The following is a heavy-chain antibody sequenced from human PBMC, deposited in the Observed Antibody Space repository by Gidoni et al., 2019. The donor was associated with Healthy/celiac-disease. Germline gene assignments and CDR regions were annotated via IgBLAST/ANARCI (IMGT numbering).Heavy chain of an antibody. Sequence: EVQLVESGGGLVQPGRSLRLSCAASGFTFHDYAMHWVRQAPGKGLEWVSGISWNSGSIGYADSAKGRFTISRDNAKNSLYLQMNSLRAGDTALYYCAKDLSNYDFWSGSIDYWGQGTLVTVSS. D-gene: IGHD3-3*01. V-gene: IGHV3-9*01. CDR2: ISWNSGSI. CDR3: AKDLSNYDFWSGSIDY. CDR1: GFTFHDYA. J-gene: IGHJ4*02.